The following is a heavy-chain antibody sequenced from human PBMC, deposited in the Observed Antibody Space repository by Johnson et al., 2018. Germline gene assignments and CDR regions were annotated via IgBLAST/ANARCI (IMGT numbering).Heavy chain of an antibody. Sequence: EVQLVEAGGGLAQPGGSLRLSCAASGFMFSRYGLHWVRQAPGKRLEYVSASSGNGAITYYADSVKGRFTISRDNSKNTLFLQMGSLRVEDTALYYCTSDAFDIWGPGTMVTVSS. CDR2: SSGNGAIT. CDR1: GFMFSRYG. J-gene: IGHJ3*02. CDR3: TSDAFDI. V-gene: IGHV3-64*07.